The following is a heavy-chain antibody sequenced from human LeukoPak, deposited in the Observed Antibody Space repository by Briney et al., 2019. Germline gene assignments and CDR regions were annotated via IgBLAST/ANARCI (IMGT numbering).Heavy chain of an antibody. CDR1: GFTFSSYE. J-gene: IGHJ5*02. D-gene: IGHD4-23*01. CDR3: ASDQQGYGGNWFDP. CDR2: ISSSGSTI. Sequence: PGGSLRLSCAASGFTFSSYEMNWVRQAPGKGLEWVSYISSSGSTIYYADSVKGRFTISRDNAKNSLYLQMNSLRAEDTAVYYCASDQQGYGGNWFDPWGQGTLVTVSS. V-gene: IGHV3-48*03.